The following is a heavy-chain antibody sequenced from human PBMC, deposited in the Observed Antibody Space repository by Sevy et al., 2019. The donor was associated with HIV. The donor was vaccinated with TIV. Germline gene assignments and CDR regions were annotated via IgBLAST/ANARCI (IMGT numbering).Heavy chain of an antibody. V-gene: IGHV3-7*01. CDR2: IKPDGSEQ. CDR1: GFTITSNW. J-gene: IGHJ3*01. D-gene: IGHD2-21*01. Sequence: GGSLRLSCAASGFTITSNWMSWVRQAPGKGLEWVANIKPDGSEQFCVDSVKGRFTISRDIAKNSLFLQMSSLRVEDTAVYYCACGDFDVWGQGTMVTVSS. CDR3: ACGDFDV.